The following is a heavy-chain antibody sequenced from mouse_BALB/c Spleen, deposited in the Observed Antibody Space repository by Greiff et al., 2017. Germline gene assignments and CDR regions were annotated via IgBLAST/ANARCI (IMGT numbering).Heavy chain of an antibody. CDR2: IDPSDSET. D-gene: IGHD4-1*01. CDR1: GYSFTSYW. J-gene: IGHJ1*01. Sequence: QVQLQQSGPQLVRPGASVKISCKASGYSFTSYWMHWVKQRPGQGLELIGMIDPSDSETRLNQKFKDKATLTVDKSSSTAYLQLSSPTSEDAAVYYCAPTGTGYFDVWGAGTTVTVSS. V-gene: IGHV1-74*01. CDR3: APTGTGYFDV.